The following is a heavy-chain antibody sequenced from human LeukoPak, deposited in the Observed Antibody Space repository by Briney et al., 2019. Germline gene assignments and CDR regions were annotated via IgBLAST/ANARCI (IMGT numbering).Heavy chain of an antibody. J-gene: IGHJ6*02. CDR1: GITFSSHW. CDR2: IKQDGSEK. Sequence: GGSLRLSCAASGITFSSHWMSWVRQAAGKELEWVANIKQDGSEKYYVDSVKGRFTISRDNAKSSLYLQMNSLRAEDTAVYYCARNLRPGSSYGYYYGMDVWGQGTTVTVS. V-gene: IGHV3-7*01. D-gene: IGHD3-10*01. CDR3: ARNLRPGSSYGYYYGMDV.